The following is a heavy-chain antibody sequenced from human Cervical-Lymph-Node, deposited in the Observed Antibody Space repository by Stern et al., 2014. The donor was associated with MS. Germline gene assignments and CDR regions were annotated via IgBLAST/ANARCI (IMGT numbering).Heavy chain of an antibody. CDR1: GFRFDLYA. D-gene: IGHD6-19*01. Sequence: EVQLVESGGDLVQPGRSLRLSCAASGFRFDLYAMHWVRQAPGKGLEWVAGISWNSVSIGYAGSVKGRFTISRDNVKNFLYLQMYSLRPEDTALYYCAKEIRRADSSPDYWGQGALVTVSS. CDR3: AKEIRRADSSPDY. CDR2: ISWNSVSI. J-gene: IGHJ4*02. V-gene: IGHV3-9*01.